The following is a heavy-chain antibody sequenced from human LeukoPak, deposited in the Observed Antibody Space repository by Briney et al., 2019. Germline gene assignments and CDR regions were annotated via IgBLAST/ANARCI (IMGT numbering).Heavy chain of an antibody. V-gene: IGHV1-18*04. D-gene: IGHD5-12*01. CDR3: ARVEVDIVATITFDY. J-gene: IGHJ4*02. CDR1: GYTFTSYG. Sequence: ASVKVSCMASGYTFTSYGISWVRQAPGQGLEWMGWISAYNGNTNYAQKLQGRVTMTTDTSTSTAYMELRSLRSDDTAVYYCARVEVDIVATITFDYWGQGTLVTVSS. CDR2: ISAYNGNT.